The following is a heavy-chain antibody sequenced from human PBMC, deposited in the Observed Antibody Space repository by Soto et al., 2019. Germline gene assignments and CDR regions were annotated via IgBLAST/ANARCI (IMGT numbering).Heavy chain of an antibody. Sequence: GGSLRLSCAASGFTFSSYAMSWVRQAPGKGLEWVSAISGSGGSTYYADSVKGRFTISRDNSKNTLYLQMNSLRAEDTAVYYWAKGDIVVVPAAIGGPYFDYWGQGTLVTVSS. V-gene: IGHV3-23*01. CDR2: ISGSGGST. CDR3: AKGDIVVVPAAIGGPYFDY. J-gene: IGHJ4*02. CDR1: GFTFSSYA. D-gene: IGHD2-2*01.